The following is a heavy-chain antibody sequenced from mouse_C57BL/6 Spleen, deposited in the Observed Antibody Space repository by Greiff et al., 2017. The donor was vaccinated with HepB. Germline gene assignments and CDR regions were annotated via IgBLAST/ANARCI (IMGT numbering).Heavy chain of an antibody. CDR1: GYTFTSYW. V-gene: IGHV1-69*01. CDR2: IDPSDSYT. CDR3: ARLFDGYWDFDY. D-gene: IGHD2-3*01. J-gene: IGHJ2*01. Sequence: VQLQQSGAELVMPGASVKLSCKASGYTFTSYWMHWVKQRPGQGLEWIGEIDPSDSYTNYNQKFKGKSTLTVDKSSSTAYMQLSSLKSEDSAVYYWARLFDGYWDFDYWGQGTTLTVSS.